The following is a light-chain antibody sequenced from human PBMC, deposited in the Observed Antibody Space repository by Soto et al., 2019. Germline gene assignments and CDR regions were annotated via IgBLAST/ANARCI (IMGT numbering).Light chain of an antibody. Sequence: EIVLTQSPGTLSLSPGERATLSCRASQSVTSTYLAWYQQKPGQAPRLLIYGASSRATGIPDRFSGRGSGTDFTLTISRLEPEDFAVYYCQQYGSSVWGTFGQGTKLEIK. CDR3: QQYGSSVWGT. CDR1: QSVTSTY. V-gene: IGKV3-20*01. J-gene: IGKJ2*01. CDR2: GAS.